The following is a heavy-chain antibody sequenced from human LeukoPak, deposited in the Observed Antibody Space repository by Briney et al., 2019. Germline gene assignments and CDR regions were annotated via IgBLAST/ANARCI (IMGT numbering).Heavy chain of an antibody. V-gene: IGHV4-59*02. Sequence: SETLSLTCTVSGASVSSFYWNWIRQPPGKGLEWIGSMYYSGTTNYDPSFKSRVTISLDTSKNEFSLRLKSLTAADTAVYYCARWLHSYDYWGQGTLVTVSS. CDR3: ARWLHSYDY. CDR2: MYYSGTT. CDR1: GASVSSFY. J-gene: IGHJ4*02. D-gene: IGHD5-12*01.